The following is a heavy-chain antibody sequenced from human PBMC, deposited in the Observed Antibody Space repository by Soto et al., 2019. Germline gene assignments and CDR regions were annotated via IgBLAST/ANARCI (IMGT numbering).Heavy chain of an antibody. Sequence: EVQLLESGGGLVQPGGSLRLSCAASGFTFSSYAMSWVRQAPGKGLEWVSVISGSGDSTYYAASVKGRFTISRDNSKNTLYLQMNSLRAEDTAVYYCARRGSGSYYDYWGQGTLVTVSS. CDR2: ISGSGDST. CDR3: ARRGSGSYYDY. CDR1: GFTFSSYA. J-gene: IGHJ4*02. D-gene: IGHD1-26*01. V-gene: IGHV3-23*01.